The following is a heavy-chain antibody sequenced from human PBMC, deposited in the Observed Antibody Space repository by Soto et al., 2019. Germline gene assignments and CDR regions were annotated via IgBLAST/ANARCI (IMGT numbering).Heavy chain of an antibody. CDR3: ARDDCSGGSCYYDY. V-gene: IGHV1-18*01. Sequence: ASVKVSCKASGYTFTDYGIIWVRQAPGQGLEWMAWISVYNGNTDYAQKIQGRVTMTTDTSTSTAYMELRSLRSDDTAVYYCARDDCSGGSCYYDYWGQGTLVTVSS. J-gene: IGHJ4*02. D-gene: IGHD2-15*01. CDR1: GYTFTDYG. CDR2: ISVYNGNT.